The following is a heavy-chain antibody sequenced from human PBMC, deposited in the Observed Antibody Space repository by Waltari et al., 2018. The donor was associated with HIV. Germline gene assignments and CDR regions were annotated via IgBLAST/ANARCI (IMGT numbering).Heavy chain of an antibody. CDR3: ARVVSGDSGSSRFDP. D-gene: IGHD4-17*01. CDR1: GGSISSYNW. J-gene: IGHJ5*02. Sequence: QVQLQESGPGLVKASETLSLTCAVSGGSISSYNWWSWVRQPPGKGLEWIGEMYHAGSTNYNTSVKNRVTISVDKPKNQFSLEMRSVTAADTAVYYCARVVSGDSGSSRFDPWGQGTLVTVSS. V-gene: IGHV4-4*02. CDR2: MYHAGST.